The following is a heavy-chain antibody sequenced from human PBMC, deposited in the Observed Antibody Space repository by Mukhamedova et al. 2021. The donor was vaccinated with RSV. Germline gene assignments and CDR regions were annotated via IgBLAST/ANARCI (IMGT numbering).Heavy chain of an antibody. J-gene: IGHJ5*02. Sequence: GKGLEWIGEINHSGSTNYNPSLKSRVTISVDTSKNQFSLKLSSVTAADTAVYYCATRESYYYDSSGYYSKWRGRRFDTWGQGTLVT. CDR3: ATRESYYYDSSGYYSKWRGRRFDT. D-gene: IGHD3-22*01. V-gene: IGHV4-34*01. CDR2: INHSGST.